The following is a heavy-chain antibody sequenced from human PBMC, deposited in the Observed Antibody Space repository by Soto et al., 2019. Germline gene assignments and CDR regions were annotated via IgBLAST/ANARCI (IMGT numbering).Heavy chain of an antibody. J-gene: IGHJ5*02. D-gene: IGHD3-10*01. Sequence: SVKVSCKASGGTFSSYTISWVRQAPGQGLEWMGRIIPILGIANYAQKFQGRVTITADKSTSTAYMELSSLRSEDTAVYYCARDDFTMVRGVPFDPWGQGTLVTVSS. V-gene: IGHV1-69*04. CDR1: GGTFSSYT. CDR2: IIPILGIA. CDR3: ARDDFTMVRGVPFDP.